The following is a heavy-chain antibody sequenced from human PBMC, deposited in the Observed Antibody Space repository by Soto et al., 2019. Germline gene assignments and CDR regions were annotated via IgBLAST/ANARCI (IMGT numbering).Heavy chain of an antibody. J-gene: IGHJ5*02. D-gene: IGHD3-10*01. V-gene: IGHV3-30-3*01. Sequence: QVQLVESGGGVVQPGRSLRLSCAASGFTFSSYAMHWVRQAPGKGLEWVAVISYDGSNKYYADSVKGRFTISRDNSKNTLYLQMNSLRAEDTAVYYCARDLGSATMVRGVRQGFDPWGQGTLVTVSS. CDR2: ISYDGSNK. CDR1: GFTFSSYA. CDR3: ARDLGSATMVRGVRQGFDP.